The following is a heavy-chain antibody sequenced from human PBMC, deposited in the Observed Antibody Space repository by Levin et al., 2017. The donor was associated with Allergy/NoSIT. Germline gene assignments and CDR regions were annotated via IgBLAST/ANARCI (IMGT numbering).Heavy chain of an antibody. Sequence: SETLSLTCTVSGGSISSSSYYWGWIRQPPGKGLEWIGSIYYSGSTYYNPSLKSRVTISVDTSKNQFALKMSSVTAADTGVYYCARLAGGYSYGSGIWYFDLWGRGNLVTVS. D-gene: IGHD5-18*01. CDR3: ARLAGGYSYGSGIWYFDL. CDR1: GGSISSSSYY. V-gene: IGHV4-39*01. CDR2: IYYSGST. J-gene: IGHJ2*01.